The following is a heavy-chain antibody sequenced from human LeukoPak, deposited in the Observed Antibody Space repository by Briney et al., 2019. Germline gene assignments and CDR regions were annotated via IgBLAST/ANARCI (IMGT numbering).Heavy chain of an antibody. CDR1: GDSVSSNSAA. Sequence: SQTLSLTCAISGDSVSSNSAAWNWIRQSPSRGLEWLGRTYYRSKWYNDYAVSVKSRITINPDTSKNQFSLQLNSVTPEDTAVHYCARGGPRYCSGGSCSPYYYYGMDVWGQGTTVTVSS. CDR2: TYYRSKWYN. CDR3: ARGGPRYCSGGSCSPYYYYGMDV. V-gene: IGHV6-1*01. D-gene: IGHD2-15*01. J-gene: IGHJ6*02.